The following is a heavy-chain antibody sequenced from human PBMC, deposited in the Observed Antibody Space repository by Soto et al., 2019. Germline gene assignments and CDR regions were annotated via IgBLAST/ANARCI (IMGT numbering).Heavy chain of an antibody. V-gene: IGHV3-30*18. D-gene: IGHD3-22*01. CDR3: AKGGYYDSSGFEYFQH. CDR1: GFTFSSYG. Sequence: GGSLRLSCAASGFTFSSYGMHWVRQAPGKGLEWVAVISYDGSNKYYADSVKGRFTISRDNSKNTLYLQMDSLRAEDTAVYYCAKGGYYDSSGFEYFQHWGQGT. CDR2: ISYDGSNK. J-gene: IGHJ1*01.